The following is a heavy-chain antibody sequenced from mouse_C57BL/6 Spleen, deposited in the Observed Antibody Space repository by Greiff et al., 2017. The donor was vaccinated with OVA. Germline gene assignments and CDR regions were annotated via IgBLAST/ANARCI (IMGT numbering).Heavy chain of an antibody. V-gene: IGHV1-82*01. D-gene: IGHD2-3*01. CDR1: GYAFSSSW. J-gene: IGHJ2*01. CDR2: IYPGDGDT. Sequence: VQLQQSGPELVKPGASVKISCKASGYAFSSSWMNWVKQRPGKGLEWIGRIYPGDGDTNYNGKFKGRATLTADKSSSTAYMQLSSLTSDDSAVYFCARDDAFDYWGQGTTLTVSS. CDR3: ARDDAFDY.